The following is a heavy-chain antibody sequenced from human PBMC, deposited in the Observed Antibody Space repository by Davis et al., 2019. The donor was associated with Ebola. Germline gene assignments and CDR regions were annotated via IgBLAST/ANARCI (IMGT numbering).Heavy chain of an antibody. J-gene: IGHJ4*02. D-gene: IGHD1-1*01. V-gene: IGHV4-34*01. CDR3: ARGTGATGPPDY. CDR2: IDYSGRI. Sequence: SQTLSLTCAVYGGSFHGYFWNWIRQSPGKGLEWIGEIDYSGRINYQSSLKSRATISRDTSKNQFSLNLTSVTAADTAVYYCARGTGATGPPDYWGRGTLVTVSS. CDR1: GGSFHGYF.